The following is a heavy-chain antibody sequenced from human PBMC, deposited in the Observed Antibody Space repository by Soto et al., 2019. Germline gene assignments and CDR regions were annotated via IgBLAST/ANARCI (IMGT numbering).Heavy chain of an antibody. J-gene: IGHJ5*02. V-gene: IGHV3-23*01. D-gene: IGHD6-19*01. Sequence: GGSLRLSCAASGFTFSSYAMSWVRQAPGKGLEWVSAISGSGGSTYYADSVKGRFTISRDNSKNTLYLQMNSLRAEDTAVYYCAKGPMGLQWLVHSNWFDPWGQGTLVTVSS. CDR3: AKGPMGLQWLVHSNWFDP. CDR1: GFTFSSYA. CDR2: ISGSGGST.